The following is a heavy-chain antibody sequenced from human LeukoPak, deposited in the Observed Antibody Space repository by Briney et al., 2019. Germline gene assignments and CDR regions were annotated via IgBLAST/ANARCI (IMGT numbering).Heavy chain of an antibody. CDR1: DGSISSYY. J-gene: IGHJ6*03. D-gene: IGHD6-19*01. CDR2: VSYSGTT. Sequence: SETLSLTCTVSDGSISSYYWSWIRVPPGKGLEYICYVSYSGTTNYNPSLKSRLTISLDTSKNQISLWLSSVTAADTAVYYCARFRSAVAGTYNYYYLDVWGKGTTVTVSS. CDR3: ARFRSAVAGTYNYYYLDV. V-gene: IGHV4-59*01.